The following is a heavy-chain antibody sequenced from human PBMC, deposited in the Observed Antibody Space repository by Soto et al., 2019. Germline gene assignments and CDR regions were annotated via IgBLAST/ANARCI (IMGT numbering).Heavy chain of an antibody. V-gene: IGHV4-38-2*01. Sequence: SETLSLTCAVSGYSISSGYYWGWLRQPPGKGLEWIGSIYHGGSTYYNPSPNSRVTLSIDMTNNHVSLILNSVTAADTALYYCARSAKYYYDRSGYYPTHPFDSWGQGTLVTVSS. D-gene: IGHD3-22*01. CDR2: IYHGGST. CDR3: ARSAKYYYDRSGYYPTHPFDS. CDR1: GYSISSGYY. J-gene: IGHJ5*01.